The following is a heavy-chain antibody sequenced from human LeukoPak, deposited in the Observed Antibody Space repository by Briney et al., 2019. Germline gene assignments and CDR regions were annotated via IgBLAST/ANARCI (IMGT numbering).Heavy chain of an antibody. Sequence: ASVKVSFTASGYTFTGYYMHWVRQAPGQGLEWMGWINPNGGGTNYAQKFQGWVTMTRDTSISTAYMELSRLRSDDTAVYYCARGGDIVVVPAAMNNWFDPWGQGTLVTVSS. D-gene: IGHD2-2*01. V-gene: IGHV1-2*04. CDR3: ARGGDIVVVPAAMNNWFDP. CDR1: GYTFTGYY. J-gene: IGHJ5*02. CDR2: INPNGGGT.